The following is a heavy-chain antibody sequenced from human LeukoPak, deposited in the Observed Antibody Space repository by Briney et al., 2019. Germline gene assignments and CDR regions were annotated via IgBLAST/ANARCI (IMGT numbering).Heavy chain of an antibody. CDR2: ISPNSGGT. V-gene: IGHV1-2*06. CDR1: GYTFTGYY. J-gene: IGHJ4*02. CDR3: ARDVRSSSSGLSDY. D-gene: IGHD6-6*01. Sequence: GASVKVSCKASGYTFTGYYMHWVRQAPGQGLEWMGRISPNSGGTNYAQKFQGRVTMTRDTSISTAYMELSRLRSDDTAVYYCARDVRSSSSGLSDYWGQGTLVTVSS.